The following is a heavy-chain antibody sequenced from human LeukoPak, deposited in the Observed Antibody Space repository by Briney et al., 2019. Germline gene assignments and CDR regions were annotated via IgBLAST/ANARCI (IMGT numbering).Heavy chain of an antibody. CDR3: ASVYEYGMDV. CDR1: GYTVTSYY. V-gene: IGHV1-46*01. J-gene: IGHJ6*02. CDR2: LNPSGGSS. Sequence: ASVKVSCKASGYTVTSYYMHWVRQAPGQGLEWMGILNPSGGSSSYAQKFQGRATLTRGTSTSTVYMELSSLRSEDTAVYYCASVYEYGMDVWGQGTTVIVSS.